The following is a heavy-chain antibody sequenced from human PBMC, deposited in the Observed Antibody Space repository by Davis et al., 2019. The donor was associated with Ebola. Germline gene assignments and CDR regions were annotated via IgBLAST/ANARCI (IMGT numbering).Heavy chain of an antibody. CDR1: GGSISSYY. D-gene: IGHD4-23*01. CDR3: ARDSYDGDSGGSAIGDY. Sequence: SETLSLTCTVSGGSISSYYWSWIRQPPGRGLDYIGYIYYNWDADYNPSLNGRVTFSLDTSENQFSLKLSSVTAADTAVYYCARDSYDGDSGGSAIGDYWGQGTLVTVSS. J-gene: IGHJ4*02. V-gene: IGHV4-59*01. CDR2: IYYNWDA.